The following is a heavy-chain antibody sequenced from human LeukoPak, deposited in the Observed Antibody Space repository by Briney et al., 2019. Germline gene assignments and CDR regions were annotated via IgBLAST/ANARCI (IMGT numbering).Heavy chain of an antibody. CDR1: GFTFSSDW. V-gene: IGHV3-74*01. D-gene: IGHD3-9*01. CDR3: ARHPCDILTGPSFDY. J-gene: IGHJ4*02. Sequence: GGSLRLSCAASGFTFSSDWMHWVRHAPGKGLVWVSRINRDGRSTTYADSVKGRFTISRDNAKHTLYLQMNSLRAEDTAVYYCARHPCDILTGPSFDYWGQGTLVTVSS. CDR2: INRDGRST.